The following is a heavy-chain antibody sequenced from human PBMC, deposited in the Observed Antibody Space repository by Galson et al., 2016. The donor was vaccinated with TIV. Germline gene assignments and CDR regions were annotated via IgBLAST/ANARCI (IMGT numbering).Heavy chain of an antibody. CDR3: ARSPGYSYGYVDP. Sequence: SVKVSCKASGGTFNSYGISWVRQAPGQGLQWMGGIIPVFGTTKYSQDFQGRVAVTADESTGTAYMELSGLRFDDTAVYFCARSPGYSYGYVDPWGQGTLVTVSA. CDR1: GGTFNSYG. D-gene: IGHD5-18*01. V-gene: IGHV1-69*13. CDR2: IIPVFGTT. J-gene: IGHJ5*02.